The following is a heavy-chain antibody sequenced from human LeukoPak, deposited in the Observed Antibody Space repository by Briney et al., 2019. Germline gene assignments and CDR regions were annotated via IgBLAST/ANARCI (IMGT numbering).Heavy chain of an antibody. D-gene: IGHD6-13*01. CDR1: GGSFSGYY. Sequence: SGTLSLTCAVYGGSFSGYYWSWIRQPPGKGLEWIGEINHSGSTNYNPSLKSRVTISVDTSKNQFSLKLSSVTAADTAVYYCATFHIAAAGTSGAVATNDYWGQGTLVTVSS. V-gene: IGHV4-34*01. CDR3: ATFHIAAAGTSGAVATNDY. J-gene: IGHJ4*02. CDR2: INHSGST.